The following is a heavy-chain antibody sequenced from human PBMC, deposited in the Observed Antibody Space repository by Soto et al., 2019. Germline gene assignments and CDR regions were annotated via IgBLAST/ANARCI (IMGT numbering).Heavy chain of an antibody. V-gene: IGHV4-59*01. J-gene: IGHJ6*02. CDR3: ARVHEAWVSPPRYGMDV. Sequence: QVQLQESGPGLVKPSETLSLTCTVSGGSISSYYWSWIRQPPGKGLEWIGYIYYSGSTNYNPSLKSRVTISVDTSKNQFSLKLSSVTAADTAVYYCARVHEAWVSPPRYGMDVWGQGTTVTVSS. D-gene: IGHD6-13*01. CDR2: IYYSGST. CDR1: GGSISSYY.